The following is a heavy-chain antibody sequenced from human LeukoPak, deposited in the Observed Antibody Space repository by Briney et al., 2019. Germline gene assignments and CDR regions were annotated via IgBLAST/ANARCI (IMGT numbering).Heavy chain of an antibody. CDR1: GGSISSGSYY. CDR2: IYTSGST. CDR3: ARGWTK. Sequence: SQTLSLTCTVSGGSISSGSYYWSWIRQPAGKGLEWIGRIYTSGSTNYNPSLKSRGTISVDTSKNQFSLKLSSVTAADTAVYYCARGWTKWGQGTLVTVSS. V-gene: IGHV4-61*02. D-gene: IGHD3/OR15-3a*01. J-gene: IGHJ4*02.